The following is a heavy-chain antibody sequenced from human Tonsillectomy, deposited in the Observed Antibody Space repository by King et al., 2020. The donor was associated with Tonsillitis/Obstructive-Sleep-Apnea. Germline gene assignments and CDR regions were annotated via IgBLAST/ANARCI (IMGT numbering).Heavy chain of an antibody. Sequence: QLVQSGAEVKKPGASVKVSCKASGYTFTSYYMHWVRQAPGQGLEWMGIINPSGGSTSYAQKFQGRVTMTRDTSTSTVYMELSSLRSEDTAVYYCARGGVVPAARSGMALFDYWGQGTLVTVSS. V-gene: IGHV1-46*01. CDR2: INPSGGST. CDR1: GYTFTSYY. CDR3: ARGGVVPAARSGMALFDY. J-gene: IGHJ4*02. D-gene: IGHD2-2*01.